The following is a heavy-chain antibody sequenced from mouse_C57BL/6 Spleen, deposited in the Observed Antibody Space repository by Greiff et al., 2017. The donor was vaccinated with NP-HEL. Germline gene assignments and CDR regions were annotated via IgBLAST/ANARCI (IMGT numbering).Heavy chain of an antibody. CDR2: INPSTGGT. V-gene: IGHV1-42*01. Sequence: VQLKESGPELVKPGASVKISCKASGYSFTGYYMNWVKQSPEKSLEWIGEINPSTGGTTYNQKFKAKATLTVDKSSSAAYMQLKSLTSEDSAVYYCARTGAPYYYAMDYWGQGTSVTVSS. CDR1: GYSFTGYY. J-gene: IGHJ4*01. CDR3: ARTGAPYYYAMDY.